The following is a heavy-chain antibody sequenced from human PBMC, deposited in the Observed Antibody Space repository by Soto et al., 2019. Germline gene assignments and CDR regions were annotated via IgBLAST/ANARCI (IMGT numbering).Heavy chain of an antibody. Sequence: QVQLVESGGGVVQPGRSLRLSCAASGFTFSSCGMHWVRQAPGKGLEWVAVISYDGSNKYYADSVKGRFTISRDNSKNTLYLQMNSLRAEDTAVYYCAKDYYDSSGNNWFDPWGQGTLVTVSS. CDR1: GFTFSSCG. V-gene: IGHV3-30*18. D-gene: IGHD3-22*01. CDR3: AKDYYDSSGNNWFDP. CDR2: ISYDGSNK. J-gene: IGHJ5*02.